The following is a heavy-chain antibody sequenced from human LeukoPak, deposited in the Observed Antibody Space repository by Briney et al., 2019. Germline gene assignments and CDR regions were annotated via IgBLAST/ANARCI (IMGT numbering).Heavy chain of an antibody. D-gene: IGHD3-22*01. J-gene: IGHJ4*02. V-gene: IGHV3-49*03. CDR3: SRASYYDNSGYPNDY. CDR2: IRSKAYDATT. Sequence: PGGSLRLSCTPSGFTFGNYPMSWFRQAPGKGLEWIGFIRSKAYDATTEYAASVKGRFIISRDDYKSLAYLQLNSLETEDSSIYYCSRASYYDNSGYPNDYWGQGTLVTVSS. CDR1: GFTFGNYP.